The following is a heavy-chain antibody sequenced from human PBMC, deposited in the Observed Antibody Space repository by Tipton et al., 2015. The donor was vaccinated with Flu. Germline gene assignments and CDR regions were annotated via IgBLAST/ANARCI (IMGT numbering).Heavy chain of an antibody. CDR1: EYTFTSYW. V-gene: IGHV5-51*01. J-gene: IGHJ6*02. CDR3: AKVRYSSSSGYSHHAMDV. Sequence: MQLVQSGAEVKKPGESLKISCKGFEYTFTSYWIVWVRQMPGKGLEWMGIIYPDDSNVKYSPSFQGQVTISADRSISTAYLQWSSLKASDPAMYYCAKVRYSSSSGYSHHAMDVWGQGTTVTVSS. CDR2: IYPDDSNV. D-gene: IGHD6-6*01.